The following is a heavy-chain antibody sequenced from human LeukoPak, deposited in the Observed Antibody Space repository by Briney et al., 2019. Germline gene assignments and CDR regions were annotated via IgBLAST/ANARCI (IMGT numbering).Heavy chain of an antibody. D-gene: IGHD3-3*01. Sequence: PGGSLRLSCAASGFTFSSHAMSWVRQAPGRGLEWVSGISSSGDATYYADSVRGRFTISRDNSRNTLYLQINSLRADETAADYCATRKYYQAKPYYTYSLDYWAQGTLVTVPS. CDR3: ATRKYYQAKPYYTYSLDY. CDR2: ISSSGDAT. V-gene: IGHV3-23*01. CDR1: GFTFSSHA. J-gene: IGHJ4*02.